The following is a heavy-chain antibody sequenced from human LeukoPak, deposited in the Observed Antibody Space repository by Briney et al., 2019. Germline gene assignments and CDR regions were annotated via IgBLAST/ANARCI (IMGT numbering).Heavy chain of an antibody. CDR3: ARDRSYSYGYPWYFDL. D-gene: IGHD5-18*01. J-gene: IGHJ2*01. Sequence: PSETLSLTCTVSGGSISSSSYYWGWIRQPPGKGLERIGSIYYSGSTYYNPFLKSRVTISVDTSKNQFSLKLSSVTAADTAVYYCARDRSYSYGYPWYFDLWGRGTLVTVSS. CDR1: GGSISSSSYY. CDR2: IYYSGST. V-gene: IGHV4-39*07.